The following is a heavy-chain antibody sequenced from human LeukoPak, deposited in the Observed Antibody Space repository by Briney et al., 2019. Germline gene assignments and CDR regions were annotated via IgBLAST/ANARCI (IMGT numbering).Heavy chain of an antibody. Sequence: GGSLRLSCTASGFTFGDYFMSWVRQAPGKGLEWVSFIRNKVYGGTTEYAASVKGRFTISRDDSKSIAYLQMSSLKTEDTAVYYCTRGYRSGTINPFFDYWGQGILVAVSS. CDR3: TRGYRSGTINPFFDY. V-gene: IGHV3-49*04. CDR2: IRNKVYGGTT. J-gene: IGHJ4*02. D-gene: IGHD1-7*01. CDR1: GFTFGDYF.